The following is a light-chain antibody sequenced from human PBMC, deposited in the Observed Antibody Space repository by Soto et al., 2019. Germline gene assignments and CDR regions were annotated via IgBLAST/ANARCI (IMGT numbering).Light chain of an antibody. Sequence: EIVLTQSPATLSLSPGERATLSCRASQSVSRYLAWYQHKVGQAPRLLIYDASSRATGIPARFSGSGSGTDFTLTISSLEPEDFAVYYCHQRSNWPWTFGQGTRLEI. CDR2: DAS. CDR1: QSVSRY. CDR3: HQRSNWPWT. J-gene: IGKJ5*01. V-gene: IGKV3-11*01.